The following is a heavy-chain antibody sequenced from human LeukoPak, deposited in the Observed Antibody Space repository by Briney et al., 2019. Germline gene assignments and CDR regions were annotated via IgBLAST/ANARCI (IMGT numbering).Heavy chain of an antibody. D-gene: IGHD6-13*01. Sequence: ASVKVSCKTSGGTFTTYGISRVRQAPGQGLEWMGGIIPISGTTNYAQKCQGRVTITADESTSTAYMEVSSLRSEDTAVYYCARDQQPGGDSSSSFDYWGQGSLVTVSS. CDR1: GGTFTTYG. CDR2: IIPISGTT. V-gene: IGHV1-69*13. J-gene: IGHJ4*02. CDR3: ARDQQPGGDSSSSFDY.